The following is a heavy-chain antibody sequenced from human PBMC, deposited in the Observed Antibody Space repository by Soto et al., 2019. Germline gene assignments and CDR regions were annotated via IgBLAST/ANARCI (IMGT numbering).Heavy chain of an antibody. J-gene: IGHJ4*02. CDR3: ARAIGADFFDY. Sequence: GSRRLSCXASGFTFSNYAMSWVRQAPGKGLEWVSTISDNGANTFIGDSMKDHFDISRDNSKNTVFLHLSTVRAEDTAIYYCARAIGADFFDYWGQGTPVTVSS. V-gene: IGHV3-23*01. D-gene: IGHD6-25*01. CDR1: GFTFSNYA. CDR2: ISDNGANT.